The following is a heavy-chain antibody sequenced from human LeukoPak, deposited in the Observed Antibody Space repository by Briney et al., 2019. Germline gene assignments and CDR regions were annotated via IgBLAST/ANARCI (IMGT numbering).Heavy chain of an antibody. CDR1: GFTFSSYE. V-gene: IGHV3-48*03. J-gene: IGHJ4*02. D-gene: IGHD3-10*01. CDR3: ARDYYGSGMNDD. Sequence: GGSLRLSCVASGFTFSSYEMNWVRQAPGKGLEWVSYISSSGSPIYYADSVKGRFTISRDNAKNSVSLQMNSLRAEDTAVYYCARDYYGSGMNDDWGQGTLVTVSS. CDR2: ISSSGSPI.